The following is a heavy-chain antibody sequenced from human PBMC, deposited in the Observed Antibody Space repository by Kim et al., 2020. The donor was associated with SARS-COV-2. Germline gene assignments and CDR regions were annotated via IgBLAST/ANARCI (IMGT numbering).Heavy chain of an antibody. CDR2: ISGTSDYM. CDR1: GFTFSDYY. J-gene: IGHJ2*01. D-gene: IGHD3-10*01. Sequence: GGSLRLSCSASGFTFSDYYMSWIRQAPGKGLEWLSYISGTSDYMNYADFVRGRFTISRDNAKNSLFLQMNSLRAEDTAVYYCVQIPKLVDWYFDLWGRGTLVTVSS. V-gene: IGHV3-11*03. CDR3: VQIPKLVDWYFDL.